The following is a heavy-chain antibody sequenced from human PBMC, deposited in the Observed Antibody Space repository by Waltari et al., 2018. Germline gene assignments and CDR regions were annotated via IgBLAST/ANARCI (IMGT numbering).Heavy chain of an antibody. D-gene: IGHD2-8*01. CDR3: ASCTTPNDESFDY. CDR1: GGSISSSSYY. V-gene: IGHV4-39*01. CDR2: SYYRGGT. Sequence: QLQLQESGPGLVKPSETLSLTCTVPGGSISSSSYYWRWLRQPPGKGLEWIGSSYYRGGTYDNPSLKRRVTISVDTSKNQFSLKLSSVTAADTAVYYCASCTTPNDESFDYWGQGTLVTVSS. J-gene: IGHJ4*02.